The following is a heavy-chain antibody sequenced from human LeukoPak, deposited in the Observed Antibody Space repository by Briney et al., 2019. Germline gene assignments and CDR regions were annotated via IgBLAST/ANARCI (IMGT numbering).Heavy chain of an antibody. Sequence: ASVKVSFKASGYTFSGYYLHWVRQAPGQGLQWVGWINPNSGGTNYAQKFQGRVTMTRDTSISTAYMELSRLRSDDTAVYYCARDRGILTGYPFDYWGQGTLVTVSS. D-gene: IGHD3-9*01. CDR3: ARDRGILTGYPFDY. CDR2: INPNSGGT. J-gene: IGHJ4*02. CDR1: GYTFSGYY. V-gene: IGHV1-2*02.